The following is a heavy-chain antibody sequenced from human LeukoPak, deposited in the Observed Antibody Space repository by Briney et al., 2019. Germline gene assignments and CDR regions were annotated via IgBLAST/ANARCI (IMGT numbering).Heavy chain of an antibody. CDR1: GGSISSGGYY. CDR2: IYDSGST. V-gene: IGHV4-30-2*01. CDR3: ARDSPKRYSGSYFDY. Sequence: SQTLSLTCTVSGGSISSGGYYWSWIRQPPRKGLEWIGFIYDSGSTSYNSSLKSRVAISVDRSKNQFSLKLASVTAADTAVYYCARDSPKRYSGSYFDYWGQGTLVTVSS. J-gene: IGHJ4*02. D-gene: IGHD1-26*01.